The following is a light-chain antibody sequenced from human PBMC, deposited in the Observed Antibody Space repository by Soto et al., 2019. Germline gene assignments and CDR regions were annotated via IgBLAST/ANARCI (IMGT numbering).Light chain of an antibody. CDR1: QDISNY. CDR2: QAS. Sequence: DIQMTQSPSSLSASVGDRVTIAFQASQDISNYLHWYQQKPGKAPKLLISQASSLQGGVPSRFSGSGYGTQFTLTISGLQTEDFATYYCQQSYAILTFGGGTKV. J-gene: IGKJ4*01. CDR3: QQSYAILT. V-gene: IGKV1-39*01.